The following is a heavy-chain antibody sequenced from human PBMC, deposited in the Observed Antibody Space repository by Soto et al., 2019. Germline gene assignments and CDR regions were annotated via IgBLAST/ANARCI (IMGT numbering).Heavy chain of an antibody. CDR1: GYTFTSYA. J-gene: IGHJ4*02. CDR2: INAGNGNT. CDR3: ASRGHRSGPTEGYFDY. Sequence: QVQLVQSGAEVKKRGASVKVSCKASGYTFTSYAMHWVRQAPGQRLEWMGWINAGNGNTKYSQKFQGRVTITRDTSASTAYMELSSLRSEDTAVYYCASRGHRSGPTEGYFDYWGQGTLVTVSS. V-gene: IGHV1-3*01. D-gene: IGHD6-19*01.